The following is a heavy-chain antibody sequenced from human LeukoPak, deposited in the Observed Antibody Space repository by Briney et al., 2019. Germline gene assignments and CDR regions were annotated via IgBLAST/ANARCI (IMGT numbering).Heavy chain of an antibody. CDR2: IHSGGTT. J-gene: IGHJ4*02. D-gene: IGHD2-15*01. V-gene: IGHV3-53*01. CDR3: ARERRYCSGDNCYSGLDY. Sequence: PGGSLRLSCAVSGFTVSSNYMSWVRQAQGKGLEWVSLIHSGGTTDYADSVKGRFTISRDYSKNTVNLQINSLRADDTAVYYCARERRYCSGDNCYSGLDYWGQGTLVTVSS. CDR1: GFTVSSNY.